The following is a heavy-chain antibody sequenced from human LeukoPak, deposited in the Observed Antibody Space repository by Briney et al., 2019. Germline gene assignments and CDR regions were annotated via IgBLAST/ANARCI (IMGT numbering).Heavy chain of an antibody. Sequence: TGGSLRLSCAASGFTFSSYAMSWVRQAPGKGLEWVSAISGSGGSTYYADSVKGRFTISRDNSKNTLYLQMNSLRAEDTAVYYCARGTYYGSDYYFDYWGQGTLVTVSS. J-gene: IGHJ4*02. V-gene: IGHV3-23*01. CDR1: GFTFSSYA. CDR3: ARGTYYGSDYYFDY. D-gene: IGHD3-10*01. CDR2: ISGSGGST.